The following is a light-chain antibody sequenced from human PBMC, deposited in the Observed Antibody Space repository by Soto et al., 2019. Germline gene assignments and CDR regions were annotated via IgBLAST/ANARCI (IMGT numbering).Light chain of an antibody. Sequence: EIVLTQSPGTLSLSPGERATLSCRASQSVSSSYLAWYQQKPGQAPRLLIYGASSRATGIPDRFSGSGSGTDFTLTISRLEPEDFEVSYCQQYGSSPVTFGPGTKVDIK. V-gene: IGKV3-20*01. CDR1: QSVSSSY. CDR3: QQYGSSPVT. J-gene: IGKJ3*01. CDR2: GAS.